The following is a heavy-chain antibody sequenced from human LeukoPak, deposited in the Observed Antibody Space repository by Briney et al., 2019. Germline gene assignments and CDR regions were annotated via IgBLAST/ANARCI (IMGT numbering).Heavy chain of an antibody. CDR2: INPSGGST. Sequence: WASVKVSCKASGYTFTSYYMHWVRQAPGQGLEWMGIINPSGGSTSYAQKFQGRVAMTRDTSTSTVYMELSSLRSEDTAVYYCGTGDSDYFDYWGQGTLVTVSS. D-gene: IGHD7-27*01. CDR3: GTGDSDYFDY. CDR1: GYTFTSYY. V-gene: IGHV1-46*01. J-gene: IGHJ4*02.